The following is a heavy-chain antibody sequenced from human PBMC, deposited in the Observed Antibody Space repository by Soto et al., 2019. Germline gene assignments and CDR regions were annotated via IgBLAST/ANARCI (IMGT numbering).Heavy chain of an antibody. CDR3: ARDRPYCSGGSCYSFDC. J-gene: IGHJ4*02. D-gene: IGHD2-15*01. V-gene: IGHV3-53*04. Sequence: EVQLVESGGGLVQPGGSLRLSCAASGFTVSSNYMSWVRQAPGKGLEWVSVIYSGGSTYYADSVKGRFTISRHNSKNTLYLQMNSLRGEDTAVYYCARDRPYCSGGSCYSFDCWGQGTLVTVSS. CDR2: IYSGGST. CDR1: GFTVSSNY.